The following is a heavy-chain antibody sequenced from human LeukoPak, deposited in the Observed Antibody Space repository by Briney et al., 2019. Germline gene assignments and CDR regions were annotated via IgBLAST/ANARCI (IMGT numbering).Heavy chain of an antibody. CDR3: GYSGYDFPFDY. D-gene: IGHD5-12*01. CDR2: IYSGGST. CDR1: EFSVSANY. Sequence: GGSLRLSCAASEFSVSANYMSWVRQAPGKGLEWVSVIYSGGSTFYADSVKGRFTISRHNSRNTLYLQMNNLRAEDTAVYYCGYSGYDFPFDYWGQGTLVTVSS. J-gene: IGHJ4*02. V-gene: IGHV3-53*04.